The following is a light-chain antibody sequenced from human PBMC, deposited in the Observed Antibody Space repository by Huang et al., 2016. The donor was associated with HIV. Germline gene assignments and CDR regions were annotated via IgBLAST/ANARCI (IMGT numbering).Light chain of an antibody. CDR3: QQYYNTTLS. J-gene: IGKJ4*01. CDR2: AAS. V-gene: IGKV1-NL1*01. Sequence: DIQMTQSPSSLSASVGARVTITCRASRGISKSLAWYQQQPWKAPKLLLYAASRLQGGVPSRFSGSGSRTDYTLTISSLQPEDSATYDCQQYYNTTLSFGGGTKVEIK. CDR1: RGISKS.